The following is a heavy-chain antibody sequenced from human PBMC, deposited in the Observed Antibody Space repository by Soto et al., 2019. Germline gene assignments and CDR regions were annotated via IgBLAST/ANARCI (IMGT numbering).Heavy chain of an antibody. CDR3: ARKNTYYYDSSGRMDV. D-gene: IGHD3-22*01. CDR1: GFTFSSYS. J-gene: IGHJ6*02. V-gene: IGHV3-48*02. CDR2: ISSSSSTI. Sequence: GGSLRLSCAASGFTFSSYSMNWVRQAPGKGLEWVSYISSSSSTIYYADSVKGRFTISRGNAKNSLYLQMNSLRDEDTAVYYCARKNTYYYDSSGRMDVWGQGTTVTVSS.